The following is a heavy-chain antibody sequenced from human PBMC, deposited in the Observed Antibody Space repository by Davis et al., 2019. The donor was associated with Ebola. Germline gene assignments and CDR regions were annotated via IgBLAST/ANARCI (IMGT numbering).Heavy chain of an antibody. J-gene: IGHJ5*02. CDR3: ARDRGIFGGGFDP. CDR1: GFTFSSYS. D-gene: IGHD3-3*01. CDR2: ISSSSSYI. Sequence: PGGSLRLSCAASGFTFSSYSINWVRQAPGKGLEWVSSISSSSSYIYYADSVKGRIIISRDNAKNSLYLQMNSLRAEDTAVYYCARDRGIFGGGFDPWGQGTLVTVSS. V-gene: IGHV3-21*01.